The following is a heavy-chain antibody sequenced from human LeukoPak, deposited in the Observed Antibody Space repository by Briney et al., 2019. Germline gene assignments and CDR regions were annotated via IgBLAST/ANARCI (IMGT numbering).Heavy chain of an antibody. J-gene: IGHJ3*02. D-gene: IGHD1-26*01. V-gene: IGHV3-23*01. CDR2: ISGSGDRT. CDR3: AKDRVGVTLFDTPDI. CDR1: GFTVSSNY. Sequence: GGSLRLSCAASGFTVSSNYMSWVRQAPGKGLEWVSAISGSGDRTFYADSVKGRFTISRDNSKNTLYLQMNSLRAEDTAVYYCAKDRVGVTLFDTPDIWGQGTMVTVSS.